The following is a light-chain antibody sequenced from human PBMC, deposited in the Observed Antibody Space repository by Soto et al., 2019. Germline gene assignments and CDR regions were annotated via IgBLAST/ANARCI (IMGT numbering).Light chain of an antibody. Sequence: DIQMTQSPSSQSASVGDRVTITCQASQSISSYLNWYQQKPGKAPKLLIYAASSLQSGVPSRFSGSGSGTDFTLTISSLQPEDFATYYCQQSYSTPRTFGQGTKLEIK. V-gene: IGKV1-39*01. J-gene: IGKJ2*01. CDR3: QQSYSTPRT. CDR1: QSISSY. CDR2: AAS.